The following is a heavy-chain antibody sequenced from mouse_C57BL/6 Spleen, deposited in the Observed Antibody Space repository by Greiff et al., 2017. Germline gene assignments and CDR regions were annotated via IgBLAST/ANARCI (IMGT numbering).Heavy chain of an antibody. CDR3: ARQGPQYYFDY. V-gene: IGHV5-12*01. Sequence: EVKVVESGGGLVQPGGSLKLSCAASGFTFSDYYMYWVRQTPEKRLEWVAYISNGGGSTYYPDTVKGRFTISRDNAKNTLYLQMSRLKSEDTAMYYCARQGPQYYFDYWGQVTTLTVSS. CDR1: GFTFSDYY. D-gene: IGHD3-3*01. CDR2: ISNGGGST. J-gene: IGHJ2*01.